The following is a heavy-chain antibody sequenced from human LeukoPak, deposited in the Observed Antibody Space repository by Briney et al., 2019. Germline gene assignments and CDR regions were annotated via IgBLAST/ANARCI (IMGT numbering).Heavy chain of an antibody. CDR2: INHSEST. J-gene: IGHJ4*02. D-gene: IGHD3-10*01. Sequence: KPSETLSLTCAVYGVSFSGYYWSWIRQPPGKGLEWIGEINHSESTNYNPSLKSRVTMSVDTSKNQFSLKLSSVTAADTAVYYCARRNMVRGVYDLFFDYWGQGTLVTVSS. CDR1: GVSFSGYY. CDR3: ARRNMVRGVYDLFFDY. V-gene: IGHV4-34*01.